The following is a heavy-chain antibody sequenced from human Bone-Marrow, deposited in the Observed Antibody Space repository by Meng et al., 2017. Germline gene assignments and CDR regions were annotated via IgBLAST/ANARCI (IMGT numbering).Heavy chain of an antibody. Sequence: QGQLLQSGYELKKPGASVKVACKASGYTFTSYAMNWVRQAPGQGLEWMGWINTNTGNPTYAQGFTGRFVFSLDTSVSTAYLQISSLKAEDTAVYYCARAYCGGDCYVSGWFDPWGQGTLVTVSS. CDR1: GYTFTSYA. J-gene: IGHJ5*02. CDR3: ARAYCGGDCYVSGWFDP. CDR2: INTNTGNP. D-gene: IGHD2-21*02. V-gene: IGHV7-4-1*02.